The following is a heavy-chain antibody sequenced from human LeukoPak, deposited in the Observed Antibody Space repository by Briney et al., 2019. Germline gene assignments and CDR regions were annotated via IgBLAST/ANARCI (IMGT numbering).Heavy chain of an antibody. D-gene: IGHD5-18*01. CDR1: GGSISSSSYY. Sequence: PSETLSLTCTVSGGSISSSSYYWGWIRQPPGKGLEWIGSIYYSGSTYYNPSLKSRVTISVDTSKNQFSLKLSSVTAADTAVYYCARDSSAMAAGFDYWGQGTLVTVSS. V-gene: IGHV4-39*07. CDR3: ARDSSAMAAGFDY. CDR2: IYYSGST. J-gene: IGHJ4*02.